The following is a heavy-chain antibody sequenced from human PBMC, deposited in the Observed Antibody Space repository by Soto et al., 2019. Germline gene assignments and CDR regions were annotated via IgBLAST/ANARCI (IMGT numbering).Heavy chain of an antibody. CDR1: GGTFSSYA. Sequence: QVQLVQSGAEVKKPGSSVKVSCKASGGTFSSYAISWVRQAPGQGLEWMGGIIPIFGTANYAQKFQGRVTITADKSTSTAYMELSSLISEDTAVYYCARSRGYSYGHNVGAHDYWFQGTLVTVSS. CDR3: ARSRGYSYGHNVGAHDY. CDR2: IIPIFGTA. V-gene: IGHV1-69*06. D-gene: IGHD5-18*01. J-gene: IGHJ4*02.